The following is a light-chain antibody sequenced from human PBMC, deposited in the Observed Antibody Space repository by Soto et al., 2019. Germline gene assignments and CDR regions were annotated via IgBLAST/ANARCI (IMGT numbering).Light chain of an antibody. CDR2: KAS. J-gene: IGKJ4*01. CDR3: QQYDTYPVT. Sequence: DIQMTQSPSTLSASVGDRVTLTCRASQSISSYLAWFQQKPGKAPKVLIYKASTLESGVPSRFSGSGSGTEFTLTISSLQPDDFATYYCQQYDTYPVTFGGGTKVEIK. CDR1: QSISSY. V-gene: IGKV1-5*03.